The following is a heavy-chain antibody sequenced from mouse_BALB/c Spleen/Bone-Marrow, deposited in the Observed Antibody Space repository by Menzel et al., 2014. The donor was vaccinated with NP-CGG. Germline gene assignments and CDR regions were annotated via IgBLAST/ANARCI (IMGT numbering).Heavy chain of an antibody. CDR1: GFTFSSYG. CDR2: ISGGGSYT. D-gene: IGHD2-4*01. CDR3: ARHAYYDQTEVSFVY. V-gene: IGHV5-9-2*01. Sequence: EVMLVESGGGLVKSGGSLKLSCAASGFTFSSYGMSWVRQTPEKRLEWVATISGGGSYTFYSDSVKGRFTISRDNAKNNLYLQLSSLRSEDTALYYCARHAYYDQTEVSFVYWGQGTLVTVSA. J-gene: IGHJ3*01.